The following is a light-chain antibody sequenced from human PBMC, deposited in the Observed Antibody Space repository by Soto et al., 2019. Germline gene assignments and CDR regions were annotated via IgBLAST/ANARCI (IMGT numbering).Light chain of an antibody. V-gene: IGLV2-8*01. J-gene: IGLJ1*01. CDR3: TSYAGGNNV. Sequence: QSVLTQHHSASGSHGQSVTISCTGTSTDVGGYDYVSWYQQHPGKVPKLMIYEVNKRPSGVPDRFSGSKSGNTSTLTVSGLQPEDEADYYCTSYAGGNNVFGTGTKLTVL. CDR1: STDVGGYDY. CDR2: EVN.